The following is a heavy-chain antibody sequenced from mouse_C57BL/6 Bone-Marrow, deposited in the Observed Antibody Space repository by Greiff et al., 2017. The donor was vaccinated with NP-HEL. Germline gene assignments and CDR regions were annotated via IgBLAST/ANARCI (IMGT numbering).Heavy chain of an antibody. Sequence: EVQRVESGGGLVKPGGSLKLSCAASGFTFSSYAMSWVRQTPEKRLEWVATISDGGSYTYYPDNVKGRFTISRDNAKNNRYLQMGHLKSEDTTMDYCARDLRGTDYFDYWGQGTTLTVSS. D-gene: IGHD1-1*01. CDR2: ISDGGSYT. CDR1: GFTFSSYA. J-gene: IGHJ2*01. CDR3: ARDLRGTDYFDY. V-gene: IGHV5-4*01.